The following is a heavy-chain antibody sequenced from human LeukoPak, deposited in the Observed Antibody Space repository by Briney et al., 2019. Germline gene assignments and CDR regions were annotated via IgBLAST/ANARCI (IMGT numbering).Heavy chain of an antibody. D-gene: IGHD3-10*01. V-gene: IGHV4-38-2*02. J-gene: IGHJ4*02. CDR3: ARRGLRYYYGSGSYYDY. Sequence: SETLSLTCTVSDYSISSGYYWGWTRQPPGKGLGWIGSIYHSGSPYYNPSLKSRVPISVDASKNQFSLKLSSVTAADTAVYYCARRGLRYYYGSGSYYDYWGQGTLVTVSS. CDR2: IYHSGSP. CDR1: DYSISSGYY.